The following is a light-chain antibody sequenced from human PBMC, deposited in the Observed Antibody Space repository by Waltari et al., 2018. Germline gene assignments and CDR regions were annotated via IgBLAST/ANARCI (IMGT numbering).Light chain of an antibody. J-gene: IGKJ2*01. V-gene: IGKV1-5*03. CDR3: QQYNSDSHS. CDR2: KAS. CDR1: QSIRTW. Sequence: DIQMTQSPSSLSASVGDKVTIPCRARQSIRTWLAWFQLKPGKAPKLLIYKASNLESGVQSRFSGSGSGTEFTLTISSLLPEDFATYYCQQYNSDSHSFGQGTRLEIK.